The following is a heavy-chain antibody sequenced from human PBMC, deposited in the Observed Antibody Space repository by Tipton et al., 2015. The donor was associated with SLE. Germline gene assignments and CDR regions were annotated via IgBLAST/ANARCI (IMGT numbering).Heavy chain of an antibody. V-gene: IGHV3-11*06. J-gene: IGHJ4*02. D-gene: IGHD6-6*01. CDR2: ISRGSSYT. Sequence: SLRLSCAASGFTFSDYYMSWIRQAPGKGLEWVSYISRGSSYTNYADSVKGRFTISRDNAKNSLYLQMNSLRAEDTAVYYCARDREYGSSYYFDYWGQGTLVTVSS. CDR1: GFTFSDYY. CDR3: ARDREYGSSYYFDY.